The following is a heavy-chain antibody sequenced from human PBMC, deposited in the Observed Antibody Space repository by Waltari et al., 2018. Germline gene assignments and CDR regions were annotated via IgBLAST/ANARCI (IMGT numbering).Heavy chain of an antibody. V-gene: IGHV3-48*03. J-gene: IGHJ4*02. Sequence: EVQLVESGGGLVQPGESLSPFCVASGFTFSSSEMNWVRQAPGKGLEWLSSISSSGTTIYYADAVRGRFTISRDNAKNSLYLQMNSLRAEDTALYYCARGGGHEWGPSYWGQGTLVNVSP. CDR2: ISSSGTTI. CDR1: GFTFSSSE. D-gene: IGHD5-12*01. CDR3: ARGGGHEWGPSY.